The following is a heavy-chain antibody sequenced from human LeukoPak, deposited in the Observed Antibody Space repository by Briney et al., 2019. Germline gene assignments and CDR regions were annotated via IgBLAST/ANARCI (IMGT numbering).Heavy chain of an antibody. J-gene: IGHJ5*02. V-gene: IGHV4-59*01. Sequence: SETLSLTCTVSGGSISPYFWSWIRQPPGKELEWIGCISYSGSTNYNPSLKSRVTISVDTSKNHLSLKLSSVTAADTAVYYCARVMSNWFDPWGQGTLVTVSS. CDR3: ARVMSNWFDP. CDR1: GGSISPYF. D-gene: IGHD3-16*01. CDR2: ISYSGST.